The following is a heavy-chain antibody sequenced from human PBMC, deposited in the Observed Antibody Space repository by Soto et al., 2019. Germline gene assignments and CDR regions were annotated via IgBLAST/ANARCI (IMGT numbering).Heavy chain of an antibody. J-gene: IGHJ5*02. D-gene: IGHD3-16*02. V-gene: IGHV1-18*01. Sequence: QVQLVQSGAEVKKPGASVKVSCKASGYTFTSYGISWVRQAPGQGLEWMGWISAYNGNTNYAQKLQGRVTMTTDTSTSPAYMELGRLRADDTAVYYCARDYDYVWGSYRPNWFDPWGQGTLVTVSS. CDR1: GYTFTSYG. CDR2: ISAYNGNT. CDR3: ARDYDYVWGSYRPNWFDP.